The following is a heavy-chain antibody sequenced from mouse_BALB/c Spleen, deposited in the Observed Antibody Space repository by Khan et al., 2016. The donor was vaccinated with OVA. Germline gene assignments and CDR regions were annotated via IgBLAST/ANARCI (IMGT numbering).Heavy chain of an antibody. J-gene: IGHJ3*01. CDR2: INPSNGGT. CDR3: TRSGYGAFAY. CDR1: GYTFTSYY. Sequence: VQLQESGAELVKPGASVRLSCKASGYTFTSYYLYWVKQRPGHGLEWIGDINPSNGGTNFNENFKTKATLTVDKSSSKAHMQISSLTSEDSSVYYCTRSGYGAFAYWGQGTLVTVSA. V-gene: IGHV1S81*02. D-gene: IGHD1-1*02.